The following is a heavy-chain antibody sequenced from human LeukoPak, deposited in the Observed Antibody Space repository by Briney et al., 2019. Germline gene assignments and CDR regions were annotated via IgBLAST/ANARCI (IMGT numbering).Heavy chain of an antibody. V-gene: IGHV3-23*01. D-gene: IGHD6-19*01. CDR3: AKGVQAVAARKDWFDP. Sequence: PGGSLRLSCAASEFTFSSYAMTWVRQAPGKGLEWVSTISGSGGSTYYADSVKGRFTVSRDNSKNTLYLQINSLRAEDTAIYYCAKGVQAVAARKDWFDPWGQGTLVTVSS. CDR2: ISGSGGST. CDR1: EFTFSSYA. J-gene: IGHJ5*02.